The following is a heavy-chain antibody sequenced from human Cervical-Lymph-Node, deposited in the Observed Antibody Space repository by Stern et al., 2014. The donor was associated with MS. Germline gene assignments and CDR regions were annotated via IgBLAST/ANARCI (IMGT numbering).Heavy chain of an antibody. D-gene: IGHD3-10*01. CDR1: GFSLRTSGVG. Sequence: QIPLKESGPTLVKPTQTLTLTCNFSGFSLRTSGVGVGWIRQPPGMALKWVVLLYLDDDESSQQSLGRLLIITKATSRHHVVLTMTNMDPVDTATYYCAHRATNLVRGVAFFDYWGQGTLVTVSS. CDR3: AHRATNLVRGVAFFDY. V-gene: IGHV2-5*02. CDR2: LYLDDDE. J-gene: IGHJ4*02.